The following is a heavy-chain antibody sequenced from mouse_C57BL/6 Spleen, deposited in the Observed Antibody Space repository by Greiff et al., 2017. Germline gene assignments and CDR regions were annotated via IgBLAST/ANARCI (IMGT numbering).Heavy chain of an antibody. V-gene: IGHV1-76*01. J-gene: IGHJ4*01. CDR1: GYTFTDYY. Sequence: QVQLQQSGAELVRPGASVKLSCKASGYTFTDYYINWVKQRPGQGLEWIARIYPGSGNTYYNEKFKGKATLTAEKSSSTAYMQLSSLTSEDSAVYFWVIPKASYDGYPFYAMDYWGQGTSVTVSS. CDR3: VIPKASYDGYPFYAMDY. CDR2: IYPGSGNT. D-gene: IGHD2-3*01.